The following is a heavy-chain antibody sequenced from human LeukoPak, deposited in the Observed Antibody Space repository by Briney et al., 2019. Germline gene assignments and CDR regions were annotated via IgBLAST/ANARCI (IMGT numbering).Heavy chain of an antibody. V-gene: IGHV4-38-2*02. CDR2: VFHSGST. CDR1: AYSISSGYY. Sequence: SETLSFTCTVSAYSISSGYYWGWIRQPPGKGLEWIGNVFHSGSTYYNPSLKSRVTISINTSKNQFSLRLNSVTAADTAVYYCARDSWPEVFRFDYWGQGTLVTVSS. CDR3: ARDSWPEVFRFDY. D-gene: IGHD1-14*01. J-gene: IGHJ4*02.